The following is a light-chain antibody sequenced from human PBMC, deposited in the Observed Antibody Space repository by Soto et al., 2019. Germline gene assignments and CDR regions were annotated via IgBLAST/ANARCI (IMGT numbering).Light chain of an antibody. V-gene: IGLV2-8*01. CDR1: SSDVGGYNY. CDR3: SSYAGSNNLV. Sequence: QSVLTQPPSASGSPGQSVTISCTGTSSDVGGYNYVSWYQQHPGKAPKLMIYEVSKRPSGVPDRFSGPKSGNTASLTVSGLHAEDEADYYCSSYAGSNNLVYGTGTKVTVL. J-gene: IGLJ1*01. CDR2: EVS.